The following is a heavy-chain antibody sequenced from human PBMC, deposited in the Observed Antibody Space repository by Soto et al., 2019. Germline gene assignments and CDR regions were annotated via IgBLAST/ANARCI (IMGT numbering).Heavy chain of an antibody. CDR2: IYSGGSS. V-gene: IGHV3-53*01. J-gene: IGHJ5*02. Sequence: EVQLVESGGGLIQPGGSLRLSCTTSGFTVSSSHMTWVRQAPGKGLEWVSVIYSGGSSYYAVSVQGRFTISRDNSKNKVYLQMNSLRGEDTDIYYCARLGPYGSESYSFRYNWFDPWGQGTQVTVSS. D-gene: IGHD3-10*01. CDR1: GFTVSSSH. CDR3: ARLGPYGSESYSFRYNWFDP.